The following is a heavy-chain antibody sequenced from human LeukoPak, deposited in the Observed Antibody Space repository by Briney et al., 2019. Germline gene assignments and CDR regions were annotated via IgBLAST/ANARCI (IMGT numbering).Heavy chain of an antibody. V-gene: IGHV4-59*01. CDR3: ARFSRGWYLRLFDY. CDR1: GGSISSYY. Sequence: TSETLSLTCTVSGGSISSYYWSWIRQPPGKGLEWIGYIYYSGSTNYNPSLKSRVTISVDTSKNQFSLKLSSVTAADTAVYYCARFSRGWYLRLFDYWGQGTLVTVSS. CDR2: IYYSGST. J-gene: IGHJ4*02. D-gene: IGHD6-19*01.